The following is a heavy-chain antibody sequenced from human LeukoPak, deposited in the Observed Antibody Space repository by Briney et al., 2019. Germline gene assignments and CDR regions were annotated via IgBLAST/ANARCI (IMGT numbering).Heavy chain of an antibody. Sequence: SETLSLTCAVYGGSFSGYYWSWIRQPPGKGLEWIGEINHSGSTNYNPSLKSRATISVDTSKNQFSLKLSSVTAADTAVYYCARGPYGDYLSWFDPWGQGTLVTVSS. D-gene: IGHD4-17*01. CDR2: INHSGST. V-gene: IGHV4-34*01. CDR3: ARGPYGDYLSWFDP. CDR1: GGSFSGYY. J-gene: IGHJ5*02.